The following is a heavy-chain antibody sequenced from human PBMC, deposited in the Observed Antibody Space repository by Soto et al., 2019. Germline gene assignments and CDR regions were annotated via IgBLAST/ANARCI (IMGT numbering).Heavy chain of an antibody. CDR2: ISGDSTYI. CDR3: VTSYSSASWYFQD. CDR1: GFSFTNYY. V-gene: IGHV3-21*01. D-gene: IGHD6-6*01. J-gene: IGHJ1*01. Sequence: EVQLVESGGGLVKPGGSLRLSCAASGFSFTNYYLNWVRQAPGKGLEWVSSISGDSTYIYYADSLKGRFTVSRDTAKSSLYLQINSLRAEDKAVYYCVTSYSSASWYFQDWGQGTQVIVSS.